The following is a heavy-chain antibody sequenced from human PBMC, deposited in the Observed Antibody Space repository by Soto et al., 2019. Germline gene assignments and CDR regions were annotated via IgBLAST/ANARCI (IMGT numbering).Heavy chain of an antibody. CDR1: GGTFSSYA. CDR2: IIPIFGTA. J-gene: IGHJ6*02. CDR3: ARSPDAVSPRPSGGYGMDV. Sequence: ASVKVSCKASGGTFSSYAISWVRQAPGQGLEWMGGIIPIFGTANYAQKFQGRVTITADESTSTAYMELSSLRSEDTAVYYCARSPDAVSPRPSGGYGMDVWGQGTTVTVSS. D-gene: IGHD3-10*01. V-gene: IGHV1-69*13.